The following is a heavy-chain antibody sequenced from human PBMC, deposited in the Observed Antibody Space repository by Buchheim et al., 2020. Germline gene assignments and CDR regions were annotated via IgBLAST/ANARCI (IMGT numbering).Heavy chain of an antibody. V-gene: IGHV1-2*04. CDR3: ARERVVPHYYYYYGMDV. D-gene: IGHD2-15*01. CDR1: GYTFTGYY. J-gene: IGHJ6*02. Sequence: QVQLVQSGAEVKKPGASVKVSCKASGYTFTGYYMHWVRQAPGQGLEWMGWINPNSGGTNYAQKIQGWVTMTRDTSISTAYMELSRLRSDDTAVYYCARERVVPHYYYYYGMDVWGQGTT. CDR2: INPNSGGT.